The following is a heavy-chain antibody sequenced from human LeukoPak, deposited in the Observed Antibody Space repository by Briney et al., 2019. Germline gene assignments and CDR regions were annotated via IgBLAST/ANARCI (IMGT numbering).Heavy chain of an antibody. CDR1: GYTFTDYY. J-gene: IGHJ4*02. Sequence: ASVKISCKVSGYTFTDYYMHWVQQAPGKGLEWMGLVDPEDGETIYAGKFQGRVTITTDESTSTAYMELSSLRSEDTAVYYCASTPYDSSGYLRPWGQGTLVTVSS. V-gene: IGHV1-69-2*01. D-gene: IGHD3-22*01. CDR3: ASTPYDSSGYLRP. CDR2: VDPEDGET.